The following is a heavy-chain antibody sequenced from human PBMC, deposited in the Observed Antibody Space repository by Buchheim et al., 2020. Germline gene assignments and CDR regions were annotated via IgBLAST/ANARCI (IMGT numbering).Heavy chain of an antibody. CDR1: GFTVNTKF. V-gene: IGHV3-30*18. J-gene: IGHJ5*02. CDR2: ISYDGSNK. D-gene: IGHD6-13*01. Sequence: VQLVESGGGVVQPGGSLRLSCLVSGFTVNTKFMGWVRQAPGKGLEWVAAISYDGSNKFYGDAVKGRFTISGDHSKNTLYLQMNSLKPDDTAVYYCAKEYMAADGTSRGHLYNWFDPWGQGTL. CDR3: AKEYMAADGTSRGHLYNWFDP.